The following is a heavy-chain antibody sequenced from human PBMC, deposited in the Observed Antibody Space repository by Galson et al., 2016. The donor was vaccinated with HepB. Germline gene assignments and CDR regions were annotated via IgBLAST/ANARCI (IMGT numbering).Heavy chain of an antibody. CDR1: GFTFSTYP. V-gene: IGHV3-23*01. Sequence: SLRLSCAASGFTFSTYPMIWVRQAPGKGLEWVSDISGSGASTHYRDSVKGRFIISRDNSKNTLSLQMNNLRADDTAVYYCAKVSRRDLGYFDCWGQGALVTVSS. J-gene: IGHJ4*02. CDR3: AKVSRRDLGYFDC. D-gene: IGHD6-6*01. CDR2: ISGSGAST.